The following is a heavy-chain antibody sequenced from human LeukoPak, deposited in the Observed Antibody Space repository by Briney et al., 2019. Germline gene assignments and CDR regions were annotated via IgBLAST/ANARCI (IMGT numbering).Heavy chain of an antibody. J-gene: IGHJ2*01. CDR2: ISWNSGSI. V-gene: IGHV3-9*01. CDR1: GFTFDDYA. Sequence: PGGSLRLSCAASGFTFDDYAMHRVRQAPGKGLEWVSGISWNSGSIGYADSVKGRFTISRDNAKNSLYLQMNSLRAEDTALYYCASCPSKYCGGDCYSRPCGTRDWYFDLWGRGTLVTVSS. D-gene: IGHD2-21*02. CDR3: ASCPSKYCGGDCYSRPCGTRDWYFDL.